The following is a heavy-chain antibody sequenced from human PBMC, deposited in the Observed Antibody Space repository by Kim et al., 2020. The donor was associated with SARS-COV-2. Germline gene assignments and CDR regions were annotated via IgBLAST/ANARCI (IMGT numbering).Heavy chain of an antibody. D-gene: IGHD6-13*01. CDR3: ARHRAVAAAGDY. J-gene: IGHJ4*02. Sequence: CNPSLRNGVTRSVDTSKNQFSLRLSSVTAADTAVYYCARHRAVAAAGDYWGQGTLVTVSS. V-gene: IGHV4-59*08.